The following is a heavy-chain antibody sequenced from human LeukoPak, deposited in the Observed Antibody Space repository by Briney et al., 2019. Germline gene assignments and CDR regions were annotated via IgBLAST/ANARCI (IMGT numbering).Heavy chain of an antibody. CDR1: GYTFTAYY. Sequence: ASVKVSCKASGYTFTAYYMHWVRQAPGQGLEWMGWITPNTGGTNYAQKFQGRVTMTRDTSISTAYMELSRLTSDDTAVYYCARDEYCSSNSCRRFDYWGQGTLVTVSS. CDR3: ARDEYCSSNSCRRFDY. CDR2: ITPNTGGT. J-gene: IGHJ4*02. V-gene: IGHV1-2*02. D-gene: IGHD2-2*01.